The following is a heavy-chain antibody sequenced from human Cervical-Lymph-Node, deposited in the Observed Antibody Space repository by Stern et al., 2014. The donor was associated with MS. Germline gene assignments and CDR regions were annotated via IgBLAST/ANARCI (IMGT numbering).Heavy chain of an antibody. CDR1: GFTFSSSG. CDR2: IVDDGSNR. D-gene: IGHD4-23*01. V-gene: IGHV3-33*01. CDR3: AREGGNTAEYFQH. J-gene: IGHJ1*01. Sequence: QVELVDSGAGVVQPGRSLRLSCAASGFTFSSSGMHWVRQAPGHGLEWLASIVDDGSNRYYADSVKGRLTISRDKSKNTLYLQMNSLIAEDTAVYYCAREGGNTAEYFQHWGQGTLVTVSS.